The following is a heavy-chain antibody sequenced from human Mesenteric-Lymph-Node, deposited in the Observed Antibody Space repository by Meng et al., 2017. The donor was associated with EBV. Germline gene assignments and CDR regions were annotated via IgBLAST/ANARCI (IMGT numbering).Heavy chain of an antibody. J-gene: IGHJ4*02. Sequence: QVQLVESGXGVVQPGKALRLSCAASGFTFSSFTMHWVRQAPGKGLEWMAVISYDRSNDYYADSVKGRFTISRDISKNTLYLQMNSLRAEDTGVYYCARDFASATGLFDYWGQGTLVTVSS. CDR1: GFTFSSFT. CDR3: ARDFASATGLFDY. D-gene: IGHD5-12*01. V-gene: IGHV3-30-3*01. CDR2: ISYDRSND.